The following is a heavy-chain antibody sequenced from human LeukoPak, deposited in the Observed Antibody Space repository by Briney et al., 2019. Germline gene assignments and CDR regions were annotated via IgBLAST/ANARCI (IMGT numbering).Heavy chain of an antibody. V-gene: IGHV3-23*01. CDR3: ARGGGYHRGYAIDY. CDR1: GFTFSGFA. J-gene: IGHJ4*02. CDR2: ISGSGDNT. Sequence: GGSLRLSCAASGFTFSGFAMSWVRRTPGKGLEWVSGISGSGDNTLYADSVKGRFTISRDNSKNTLYLQMNSLRAEDTAVYYCARGGGYHRGYAIDYWGQGTLVTVSS. D-gene: IGHD5-12*01.